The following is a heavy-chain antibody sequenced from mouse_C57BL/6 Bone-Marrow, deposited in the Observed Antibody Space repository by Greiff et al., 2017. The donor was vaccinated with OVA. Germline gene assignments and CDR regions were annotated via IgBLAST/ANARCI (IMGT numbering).Heavy chain of an antibody. D-gene: IGHD1-1*01. J-gene: IGHJ3*01. CDR2: INPYNGGT. V-gene: IGHV1-19*01. CDR1: GYTFTDYY. Sequence: EVQLQQSGPVLVKPGASVKMSCKASGYTFTDYYMNWVKQSHGKSLEWIGVINPYNGGTSYNQKFKGKATLTVDKSSSTAYMELNSLTSEDSAVYYCARSITKAWFAYWGQGTLVTVSA. CDR3: ARSITKAWFAY.